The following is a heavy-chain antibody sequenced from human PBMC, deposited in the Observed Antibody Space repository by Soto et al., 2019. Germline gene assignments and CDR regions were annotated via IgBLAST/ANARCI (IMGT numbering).Heavy chain of an antibody. CDR2: INHSGST. V-gene: IGHV4-34*01. CDR3: ARARWILILDY. J-gene: IGHJ4*02. Sequence: SETLSLTCAVYGGSFSGYYWSWIRQPPGKGLEWIGEINHSGSTNYNPSLKSRVTISVDTSKNQFSLKLSSVTAADTAVYYCARARWILILDYWGQGTLVTVSS. D-gene: IGHD5-12*01. CDR1: GGSFSGYY.